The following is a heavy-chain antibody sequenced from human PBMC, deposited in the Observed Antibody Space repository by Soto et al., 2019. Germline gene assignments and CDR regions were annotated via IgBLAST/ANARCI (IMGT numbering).Heavy chain of an antibody. V-gene: IGHV1-18*01. CDR1: GYTFTSYG. CDR2: LSAYNGNT. Sequence: QVQLVQSGAAVKKPGASVKVSCKASGYTFTSYGFSWVRQAPGQGLEWMGWLSAYNGNTNYAQKLQGRVTMTTDTPTSTAYMELRSLRSDDTDVYYCASYHLNSYYYGMDVWGQGTTVTVSS. J-gene: IGHJ6*02. CDR3: ASYHLNSYYYGMDV.